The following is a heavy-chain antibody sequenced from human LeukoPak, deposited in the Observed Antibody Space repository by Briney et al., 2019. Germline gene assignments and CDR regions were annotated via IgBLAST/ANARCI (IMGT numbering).Heavy chain of an antibody. D-gene: IGHD1-26*01. V-gene: IGHV1-69*05. Sequence: ASVKVSCKASGGTFSSYAISWVRQAPGQGLEWMGGIIPIFGTANYAQKFQGRVTITTDESTSTAFMELSSLRSEDTAVYYCAGSYSGSLDYWGQGTLVTVSS. CDR2: IIPIFGTA. CDR1: GGTFSSYA. J-gene: IGHJ4*02. CDR3: AGSYSGSLDY.